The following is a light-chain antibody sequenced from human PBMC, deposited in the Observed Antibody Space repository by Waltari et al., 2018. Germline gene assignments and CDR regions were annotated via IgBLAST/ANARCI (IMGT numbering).Light chain of an antibody. CDR1: QSIDTR. CDR2: YAT. CDR3: QQYKTYERT. J-gene: IGKJ1*01. V-gene: IGKV1-5*01. Sequence: DIQMTQSPSTLSASVGDRVTISCRASQSIDTRLAWYQQKPGKAPELLIYYATNSETGVPSRFRGSGSGTEFTLTIVSLQPEDLATYYCQQYKTYERTFGQGTKVEIK.